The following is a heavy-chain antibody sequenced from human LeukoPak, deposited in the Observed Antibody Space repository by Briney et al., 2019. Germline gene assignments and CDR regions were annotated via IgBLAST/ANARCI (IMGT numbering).Heavy chain of an antibody. CDR2: ISGSGGST. J-gene: IGHJ6*02. V-gene: IGHV3-23*01. Sequence: RGSLRLSCAASGFTFSSYAMSWVRQAPGKGLEWVSGISGSGGSTYYADSVKGRFTISRDNSKNTLYLQMNSLRAEDTAVYHCAKGRKSYYYGMDVWGQGTTVTVSS. CDR1: GFTFSSYA. CDR3: AKGRKSYYYGMDV.